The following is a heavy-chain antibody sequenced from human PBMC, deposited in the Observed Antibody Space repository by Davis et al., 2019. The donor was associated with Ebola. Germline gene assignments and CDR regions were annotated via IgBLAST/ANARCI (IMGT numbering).Heavy chain of an antibody. CDR1: GFTFSGSA. D-gene: IGHD5-18*01. V-gene: IGHV3-73*01. CDR2: IRSKANSYAT. CDR3: ARGLYPDTAMGLDY. J-gene: IGHJ4*02. Sequence: PGGSLRLSCAASGFTFSGSAMHWVRQASGKGLEWVGRIRSKANSYATAYGASVKGRFTISRDDSKNTLYLQMNSLRAEDTAVYYCARGLYPDTAMGLDYWGQGTLVTVSS.